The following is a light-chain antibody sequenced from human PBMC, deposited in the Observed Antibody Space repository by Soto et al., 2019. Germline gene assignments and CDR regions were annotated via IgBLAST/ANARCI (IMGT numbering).Light chain of an antibody. CDR2: EVV. CDR1: KSDIGVYYF. CDR3: KSYAGSNPYV. J-gene: IGLJ1*01. Sequence: QSALTQPPSASGSPGQSVTISCTGTKSDIGVYYFVSWYQHHPGKAPRLIIYEVVQRPSGVPDRFSGSKSGNTASLTVSGLQAADEADYFCKSYAGSNPYVFGSGTKVT. V-gene: IGLV2-8*01.